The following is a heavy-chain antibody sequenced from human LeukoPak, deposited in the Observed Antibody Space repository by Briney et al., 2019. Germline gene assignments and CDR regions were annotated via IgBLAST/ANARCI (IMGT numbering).Heavy chain of an antibody. Sequence: PGGSLRLSCAASGFTFSNAWMSWVRQAPGKGLEWVANIKQDGSEKYYVDSVKGRFTISRDNAKNSLYLQMNSLRAEDTAVYYCARVGMSRRTRWYYDSSGYSAFDIWGQGTMVTVSS. CDR2: IKQDGSEK. J-gene: IGHJ3*02. V-gene: IGHV3-7*01. D-gene: IGHD3-22*01. CDR1: GFTFSNAW. CDR3: ARVGMSRRTRWYYDSSGYSAFDI.